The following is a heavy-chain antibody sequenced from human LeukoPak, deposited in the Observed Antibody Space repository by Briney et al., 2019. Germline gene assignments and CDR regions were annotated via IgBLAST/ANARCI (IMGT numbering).Heavy chain of an antibody. CDR1: GYTFTSYA. CDR2: INTNTGNP. CDR3: ARGSSSWFPPREAYY. Sequence: GASVKVSRKASGYTFTSYAMNWVRQAPGQGLEWMGWINTNTGNPTYAQGFTGRFVFSLDTSVSTAYLQISSLKAEDTAVYYCARGSSSWFPPREAYYWGQGTLVTVSS. D-gene: IGHD6-13*01. V-gene: IGHV7-4-1*02. J-gene: IGHJ4*02.